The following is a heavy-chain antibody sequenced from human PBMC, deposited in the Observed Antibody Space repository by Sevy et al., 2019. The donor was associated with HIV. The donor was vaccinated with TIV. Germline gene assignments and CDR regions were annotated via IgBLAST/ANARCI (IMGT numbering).Heavy chain of an antibody. CDR1: GFTFSSYA. J-gene: IGHJ4*02. Sequence: GGSLRLSCAASGFTFSSYAMSWVRQAPGKGLEWVSAISGSGGSTYYADSVKGRFTISRDNSKNTLYLQMNSLRAEDTADFYWAKGGPGGATIFGWVIKGGSYFDYWGQGTLVTVSS. V-gene: IGHV3-23*01. D-gene: IGHD3-3*01. CDR3: AKGGPGGATIFGWVIKGGSYFDY. CDR2: ISGSGGST.